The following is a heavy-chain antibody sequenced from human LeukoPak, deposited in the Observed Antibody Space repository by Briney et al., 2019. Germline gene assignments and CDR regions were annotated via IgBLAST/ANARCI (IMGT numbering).Heavy chain of an antibody. CDR1: GYTFTSYD. CDR2: MNPNSGNT. Sequence: GASVKVSCKASGYTFTSYDINWVRQATGQGLEWMGWMNPNSGNTGYAQKFQGRVTMTRNTSISTAYMELSSLRSEDTAVYYCARQSITMVRGARFDGMDVWGQGTTVTVSS. CDR3: ARQSITMVRGARFDGMDV. D-gene: IGHD3-10*01. V-gene: IGHV1-8*01. J-gene: IGHJ6*02.